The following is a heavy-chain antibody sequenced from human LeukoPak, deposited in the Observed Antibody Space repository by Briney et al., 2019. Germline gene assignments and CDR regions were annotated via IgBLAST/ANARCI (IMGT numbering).Heavy chain of an antibody. J-gene: IGHJ4*02. D-gene: IGHD3-9*01. CDR1: GYTFTSYD. V-gene: IGHV1-8*01. CDR2: MNPNSGNT. CDR3: ARDLSGGKLRYFDWLPPDY. Sequence: ASVTVSCKASGYTFTSYDINWVRQATGQGLEWMGWMNPNSGNTGYAQKFQGRVTMTRNTSISTAYMELSSLRSEDTAVYYCARDLSGGKLRYFDWLPPDYWGQGTLVTVSS.